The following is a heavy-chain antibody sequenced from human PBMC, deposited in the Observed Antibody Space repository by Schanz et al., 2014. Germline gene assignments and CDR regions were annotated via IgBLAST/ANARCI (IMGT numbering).Heavy chain of an antibody. CDR2: ISDSGTYT. D-gene: IGHD6-19*01. CDR3: AASSGWHPSTDY. CDR1: GFVFGDYY. J-gene: IGHJ4*02. Sequence: VQLLDSGGGLAQPGGSLRLSCAASGFVFGDYYMTWIRQAPGKGLEWLSYISDSGTYTNYADSVKGRFTISRDNAKSSLYLQMNSLRVEDTAVYYCAASSGWHPSTDYWGQGTLVTVSS. V-gene: IGHV3-11*03.